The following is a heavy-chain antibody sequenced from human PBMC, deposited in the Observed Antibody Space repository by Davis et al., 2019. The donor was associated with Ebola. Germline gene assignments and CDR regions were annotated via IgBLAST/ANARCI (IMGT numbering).Heavy chain of an antibody. CDR3: AKLEQWLVYYYYYGMDV. CDR1: GFTFSSYE. V-gene: IGHV3-48*03. CDR2: ISSSGSTI. D-gene: IGHD6-19*01. Sequence: GESLKISCAASGFTFSSYEMNWVRQAPGKGLEWVSYISSSGSTIYYADSVKGRFTISRDNAKNSLYLQMNSLRAEDTAVYYCAKLEQWLVYYYYYGMDVWGQGTTVTVSS. J-gene: IGHJ6*02.